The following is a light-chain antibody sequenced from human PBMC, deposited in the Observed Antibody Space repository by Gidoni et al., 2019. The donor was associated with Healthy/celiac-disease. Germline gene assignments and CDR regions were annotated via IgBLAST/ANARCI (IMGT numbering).Light chain of an antibody. CDR1: QSISSY. V-gene: IGKV1-39*01. CDR3: QQSYSTPWT. Sequence: DIQMTQSPSSLSASVGDRVTITCRASQSISSYINWYQQKPGKAPKLLISAASSLQSGFPSRFSGSGSGTDFTLTISSLQPEDFATYYCQQSYSTPWTFGQGTKVEIK. J-gene: IGKJ1*01. CDR2: AAS.